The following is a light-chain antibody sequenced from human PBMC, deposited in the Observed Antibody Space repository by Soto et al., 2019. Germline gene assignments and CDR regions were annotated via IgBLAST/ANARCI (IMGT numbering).Light chain of an antibody. CDR2: AAS. J-gene: IGKJ1*01. CDR1: QSVSSK. V-gene: IGKV3-15*01. CDR3: QQYYNWQPR. Sequence: EILSRQSPATLSVSPGERVTLSCRASQSVSSKLAWYQQRPGQAPRLLIYAASTRATGVPSRFSGSGSGTEFIFTISSLQSEDNALYYCQQYYNWQPRFGQGTKVDI.